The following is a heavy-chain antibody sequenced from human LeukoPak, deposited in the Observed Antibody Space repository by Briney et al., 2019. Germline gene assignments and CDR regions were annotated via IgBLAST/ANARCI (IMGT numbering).Heavy chain of an antibody. Sequence: PGRSLRLSCAASGFTFSSYGMHWVRQAPGKGLEWVSVIGISVRTTFYADSVKGRFTISRDNSKNTLYLHMNSLRAEDTAVYYCAKDEGTTWGFLGWFDSWGQGTLVTVSS. D-gene: IGHD3-16*01. J-gene: IGHJ5*01. V-gene: IGHV3-NL1*01. CDR2: IGISVRTT. CDR3: AKDEGTTWGFLGWFDS. CDR1: GFTFSSYG.